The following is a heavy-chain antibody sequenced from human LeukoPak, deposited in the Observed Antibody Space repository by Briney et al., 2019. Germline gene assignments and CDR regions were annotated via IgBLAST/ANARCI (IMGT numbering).Heavy chain of an antibody. CDR3: AKDGEAVELGAFDI. D-gene: IGHD1-26*01. V-gene: IGHV3-30*02. CDR2: IRYDGNNA. CDR1: GFTFSSYG. Sequence: PGGSLRLSCAASGFTFSSYGMHWVRQAPGKGLEWVAFIRYDGNNAFYVDSVKGRFTISRDNSKNTLYLQMNSLRAEDTAVYYCAKDGEAVELGAFDIWGQGTMVTVSS. J-gene: IGHJ3*02.